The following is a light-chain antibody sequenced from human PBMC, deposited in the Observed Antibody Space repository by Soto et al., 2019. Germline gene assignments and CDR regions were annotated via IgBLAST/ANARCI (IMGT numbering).Light chain of an antibody. CDR3: QQYNTWSSIT. V-gene: IGKV3-15*01. J-gene: IGKJ5*01. CDR2: VTS. CDR1: QSISSN. Sequence: EIVMTQSPATLSVSPGERVTLSCRASQSISSNLAWYKQKPGQAPSLLMYVTSTRATGIPARFSGSGSGTEFTLTISSLQSEDFAVYYCQQYNTWSSITFGQGTRLEIK.